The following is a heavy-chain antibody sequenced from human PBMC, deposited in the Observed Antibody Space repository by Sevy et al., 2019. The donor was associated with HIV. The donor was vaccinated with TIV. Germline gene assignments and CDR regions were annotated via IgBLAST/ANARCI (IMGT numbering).Heavy chain of an antibody. D-gene: IGHD3-22*01. J-gene: IGHJ4*02. CDR1: GYSFTSYW. CDR3: ARLTYYYDSSGSYYFDY. Sequence: GESLKISCKGSGYSFTSYWIGWVRQMPGKGLEWMEIIYPGDSDTRYSPSFQGQVTISADKSISTAYLQWSSLKASDTAMYYCARLTYYYDSSGSYYFDYWGQGTLVTVSS. V-gene: IGHV5-51*01. CDR2: IYPGDSDT.